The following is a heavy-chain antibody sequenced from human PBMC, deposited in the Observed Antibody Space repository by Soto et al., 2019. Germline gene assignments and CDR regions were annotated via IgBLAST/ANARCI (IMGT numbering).Heavy chain of an antibody. CDR2: ISSSSSTI. CDR3: ARDMREQWLVRSPFDY. CDR1: GFTFSSYS. V-gene: IGHV3-48*02. D-gene: IGHD6-19*01. J-gene: IGHJ4*02. Sequence: GGSLRLSCAASGFTFSSYSMNWVRQAPGKGLEWVSYISSSSSTIYYADSVKGRFTISRDNAKNSLYLQMNSLRDEDTAVYYCARDMREQWLVRSPFDYWGQGTLVTVSS.